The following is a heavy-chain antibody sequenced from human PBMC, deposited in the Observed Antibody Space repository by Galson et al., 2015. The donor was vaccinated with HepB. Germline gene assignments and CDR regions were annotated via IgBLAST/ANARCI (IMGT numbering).Heavy chain of an antibody. Sequence: SVKVSCKVAGFTLTELSIHWVRQAPGKGLEWLGGFDPEDGKTIYAQKFQGSVTMTEDTHTDTAYKEQSRLRSEDTAMYYWATEGADVVGAARRYYHYGMDVWGQGTTVTVSS. D-gene: IGHD2-15*01. CDR2: FDPEDGKT. CDR1: GFTLTELS. CDR3: ATEGADVVGAARRYYHYGMDV. J-gene: IGHJ6*02. V-gene: IGHV1-24*01.